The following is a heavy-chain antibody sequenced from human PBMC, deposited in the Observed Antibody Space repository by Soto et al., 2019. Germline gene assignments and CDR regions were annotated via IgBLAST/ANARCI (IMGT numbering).Heavy chain of an antibody. J-gene: IGHJ4*02. CDR3: AFVPGGNDIPFFDY. V-gene: IGHV1-3*01. Sequence: ASVKVSCKASGYTFTSYAMHCVRQAPGQRLEWMGWINAGNGNTKYSQKFQGRVTITRDTSASTAYMELSSLRSEDTAVYYCAFVPGGNDIPFFDYWGQGTLVTVSS. CDR1: GYTFTSYA. D-gene: IGHD3-9*01. CDR2: INAGNGNT.